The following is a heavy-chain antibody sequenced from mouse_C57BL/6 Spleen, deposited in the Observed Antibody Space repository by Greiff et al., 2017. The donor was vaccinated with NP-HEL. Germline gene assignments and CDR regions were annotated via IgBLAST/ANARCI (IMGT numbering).Heavy chain of an antibody. CDR2: IDPNSGGT. V-gene: IGHV1-72*01. Sequence: VKLVESGAELVKPGASVKLSCKASGYTFTSYWMHWVKQRPGRGLEWIGRIDPNSGGTKYNEKFKSKATLTVDKPSSTAYMQLSSLTSEDSAVYYCAREGEIIPSRYFDVWGTGTTVTVSS. J-gene: IGHJ1*03. CDR3: AREGEIIPSRYFDV. D-gene: IGHD2-10*02. CDR1: GYTFTSYW.